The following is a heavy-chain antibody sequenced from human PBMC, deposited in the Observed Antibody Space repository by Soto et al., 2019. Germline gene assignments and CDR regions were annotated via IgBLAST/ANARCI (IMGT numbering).Heavy chain of an antibody. D-gene: IGHD3-22*01. V-gene: IGHV5-51*01. CDR1: GYRYTSYW. Sequence: ESLKISCRTSGYRYTSYWIAWVRQMPGKGLEWMGIIFPSDSDTRYSPSFQGQVTISADRSTSTVFLQWASLKASDTAVYFCARKDKSGYFNWFDPWGQGTLVTVSS. CDR3: ARKDKSGYFNWFDP. CDR2: IFPSDSDT. J-gene: IGHJ5*02.